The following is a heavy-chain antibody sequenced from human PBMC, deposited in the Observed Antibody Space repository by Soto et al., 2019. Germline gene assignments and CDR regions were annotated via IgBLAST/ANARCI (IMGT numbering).Heavy chain of an antibody. CDR1: GFTFXSYA. J-gene: IGHJ6*02. CDR2: ISVSGCST. V-gene: IGHV3-23*01. Sequence: LRLSCAASGFTFXSYAMSWVRQAPGKGMEWVSXISVSGCSTYYADSVKGRFTISRDNSNNTLYLQMNSLRAEDTAVYYCAKDYNSLSALGYCSSTSCRYYGMDVWGQGTTVTVSS. CDR3: AKDYNSLSALGYCSSTSCRYYGMDV. D-gene: IGHD2-2*01.